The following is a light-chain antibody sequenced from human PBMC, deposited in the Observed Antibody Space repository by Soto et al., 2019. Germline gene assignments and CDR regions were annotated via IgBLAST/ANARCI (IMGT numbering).Light chain of an antibody. CDR2: DAS. V-gene: IGKV1-33*01. Sequence: DIPMTQSPSSLSASVGDRVTITCQASQDISNYLNWYQQKPGKAPKLLIYDASNLETGVPSRFSGSGSGTDFTVTIISLQPEDIATYYCQQYDNPPITFGPGTKVDIK. CDR1: QDISNY. J-gene: IGKJ3*01. CDR3: QQYDNPPIT.